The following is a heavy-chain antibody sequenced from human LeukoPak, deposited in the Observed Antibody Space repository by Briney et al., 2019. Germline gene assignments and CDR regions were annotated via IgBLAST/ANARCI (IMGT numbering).Heavy chain of an antibody. J-gene: IGHJ4*02. D-gene: IGHD2-15*01. V-gene: IGHV3-23*01. CDR1: GFTLNNSA. CDR2: ISGSGGST. CDR3: ANVVVAATAFDY. Sequence: TGGSLRLSCAASGFTLNNSAMNWVRQAPGKGLEWVSAISGSGGSTYYADSVKGRFTISRDNSKNTLYLQMNSLRAEDTAVYYCANVVVAATAFDYWGQGTLVTVSS.